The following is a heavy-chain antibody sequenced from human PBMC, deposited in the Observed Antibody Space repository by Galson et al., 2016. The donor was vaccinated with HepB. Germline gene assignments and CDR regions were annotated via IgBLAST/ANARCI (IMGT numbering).Heavy chain of an antibody. D-gene: IGHD3-16*01. CDR2: IWDNGNNK. CDR1: GFTLSSSG. V-gene: IGHV3-33*01. Sequence: SLRLSCAASGFTLSSSGMHWVRQAPGKGLEWVAVIWDNGNNKYYADSVKGRFTISRDNSKNMLYLQVNSLRADDTAVYFCARDRADGFGFDYWGQGTLVTVSS. CDR3: ARDRADGFGFDY. J-gene: IGHJ4*02.